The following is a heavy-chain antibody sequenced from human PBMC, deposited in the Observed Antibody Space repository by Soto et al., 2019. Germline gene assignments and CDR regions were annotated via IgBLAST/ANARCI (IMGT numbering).Heavy chain of an antibody. CDR2: FNPYTGGT. CDR3: ARLWGEIGTAFEV. V-gene: IGHV1-46*01. CDR1: GYTFTTYY. Sequence: QGQLVQSGAEVKKPGASVKVSCKASGYTFTTYYIHWMRQAPGQGLEWIGMFNPYTGGTRYAHKFQNRYTMTRDTCTSTDYMELSRLTSDDTAVYYCARLWGEIGTAFEVWGQGTLVSVSS. D-gene: IGHD1-1*01. J-gene: IGHJ4*02.